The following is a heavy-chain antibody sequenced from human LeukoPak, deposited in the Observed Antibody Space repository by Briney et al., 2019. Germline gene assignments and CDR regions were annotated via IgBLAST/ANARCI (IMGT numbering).Heavy chain of an antibody. CDR3: ANSEVGWTLFDY. D-gene: IGHD6-19*01. J-gene: IGHJ4*02. CDR2: INQDGSEK. V-gene: IGHV3-7*03. CDR1: GITFSRFW. Sequence: PGGSLRLSCAASGITFSRFWMSWVRQAPGKGLQWVANINQDGSEKHYVDSVKGRFTISRDNAENSLYLQMNSLRAEDTAVYYCANSEVGWTLFDYWGQGTLVTVSS.